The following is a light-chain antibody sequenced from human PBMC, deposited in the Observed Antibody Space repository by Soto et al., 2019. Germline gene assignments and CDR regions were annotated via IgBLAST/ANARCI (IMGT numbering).Light chain of an antibody. CDR1: SSDVGGYNY. Sequence: QSALTQPASVSGSPGQSITISCTGTSSDVGGYNYVSWYQQHPGKAPKLMIYAVSNRPSGVSTRFSGSKSGNTASLTISGRQAEDEAAYHCSSYTTSSTLLYVFGTGTKLTVL. CDR3: SSYTTSSTLLYV. J-gene: IGLJ1*01. V-gene: IGLV2-14*01. CDR2: AVS.